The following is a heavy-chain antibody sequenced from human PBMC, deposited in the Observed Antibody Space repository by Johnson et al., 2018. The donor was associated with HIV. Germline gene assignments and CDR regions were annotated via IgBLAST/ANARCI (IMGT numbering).Heavy chain of an antibody. J-gene: IGHJ3*02. CDR1: GFTFSNYA. Sequence: VQLVESGGGVVQPGGSLRLSCAASGFTFSNYAMHWVRQAPGKGLEWVAFIRYDGSNKYYSDAVKGRFTISRDNSKNTLYLEMNSLRAEDTALYYCAKGPGDALDIWGQGTMVTVSS. CDR2: IRYDGSNK. V-gene: IGHV3-30*02. CDR3: AKGPGDALDI.